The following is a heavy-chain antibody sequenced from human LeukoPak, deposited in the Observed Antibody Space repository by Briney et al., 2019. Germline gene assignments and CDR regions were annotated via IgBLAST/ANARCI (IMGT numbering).Heavy chain of an antibody. J-gene: IGHJ4*02. CDR3: ASTEMATILAY. CDR2: IYYSGST. D-gene: IGHD5-24*01. V-gene: IGHV4-59*01. CDR1: GDSISSYY. Sequence: SETLSLTCTVSGDSISSYYWSWIRQPPGKGLEWIGYIYYSGSTNYNPSLKSRVTISVDTSKNQFFLKLSSVTAADTAVYYCASTEMATILAYWGQGTLVTVSS.